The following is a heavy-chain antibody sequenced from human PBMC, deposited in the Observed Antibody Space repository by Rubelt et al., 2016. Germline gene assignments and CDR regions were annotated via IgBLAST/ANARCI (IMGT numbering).Heavy chain of an antibody. CDR3: TINNGHWFDP. D-gene: IGHD1/OR15-1a*01. Sequence: EVQLVESGGGLVKPGGSLRLSCAASGFTFSNAWMSWVRQAPGKGLEWVGRIKSKTDGGTTDYAAPVTGRFTVSRDDSKNTLLLQMNRLKTEDTAVYYCTINNGHWFDPWGQGTLATVSS. CDR2: IKSKTDGGTT. CDR1: GFTFSNAW. J-gene: IGHJ5*02. V-gene: IGHV3-15*01.